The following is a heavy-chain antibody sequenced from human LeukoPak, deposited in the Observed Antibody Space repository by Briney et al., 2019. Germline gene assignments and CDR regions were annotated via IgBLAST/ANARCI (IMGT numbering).Heavy chain of an antibody. Sequence: SETLSLTCAVYGGSFSGYYWSWIRQPPGKGLEWIGEINHSGSTNYNPSLKSRVTISVDTSKNQFSLKLSSVTAADTAVYYCARDYGSSFYYYYYYMDVWGKGTTVTVSS. CDR2: INHSGST. V-gene: IGHV4-34*01. J-gene: IGHJ6*03. D-gene: IGHD6-6*01. CDR1: GGSFSGYY. CDR3: ARDYGSSFYYYYYYMDV.